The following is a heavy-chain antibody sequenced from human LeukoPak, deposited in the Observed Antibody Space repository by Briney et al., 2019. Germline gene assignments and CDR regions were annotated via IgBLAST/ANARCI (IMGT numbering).Heavy chain of an antibody. D-gene: IGHD5-12*01. CDR3: ARGPSGYHNT. Sequence: GGSLRLSCAASGFTFSSYEMNWVRQAPGKGLEWVSYISSSGSTIYYADSVKGRFTISRDSSKNILHLQMNTLRVEDTAIYYCARGPSGYHNTGGQGTLVTVSS. CDR2: ISSSGSTI. CDR1: GFTFSSYE. J-gene: IGHJ4*02. V-gene: IGHV3-48*03.